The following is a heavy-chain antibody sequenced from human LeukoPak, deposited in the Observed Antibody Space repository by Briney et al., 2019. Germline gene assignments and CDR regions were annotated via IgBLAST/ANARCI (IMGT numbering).Heavy chain of an antibody. CDR2: ISSSSRYI. J-gene: IGHJ6*03. D-gene: IGHD3-10*01. Sequence: GGSLRLSCAASGFTLSSYSMNWVRQAPGKGLEWVSSISSSSRYIYYADSVKGRFTISRDNAKNSLYLQMNSLRAEDTAVYYCARRITMVRGANFYYYYMDVWGKGTTVTVSS. CDR1: GFTLSSYS. V-gene: IGHV3-21*01. CDR3: ARRITMVRGANFYYYYMDV.